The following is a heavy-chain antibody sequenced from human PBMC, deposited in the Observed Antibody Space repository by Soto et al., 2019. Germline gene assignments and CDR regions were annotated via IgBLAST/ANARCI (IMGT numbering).Heavy chain of an antibody. D-gene: IGHD3-10*01. CDR3: ARGSTTDYYGSGSYYSCADY. J-gene: IGHJ4*02. Sequence: QVQLQESGPGLVKPSQTLSLTCTVSGGSISSGGYYWNWIRQHPGKGLEWIGYIYYSGSTYYNPSLKSRGTISVDTSKNQSSLKLSSVTAADTAVYYCARGSTTDYYGSGSYYSCADYWGQGTLVTVSS. CDR2: IYYSGST. V-gene: IGHV4-31*03. CDR1: GGSISSGGYY.